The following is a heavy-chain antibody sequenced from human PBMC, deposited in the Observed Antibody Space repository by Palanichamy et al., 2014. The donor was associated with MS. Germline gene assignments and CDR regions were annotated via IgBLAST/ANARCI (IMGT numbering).Heavy chain of an antibody. V-gene: IGHV3-53*01. CDR1: GFTVSSSY. Sequence: EVQLVESGGGLIQPGGSLRLSCAASGFTVSSSYLSWVRQAPGKGLEWVSAIYSGGDTYYADSVKGRFTISRDNSKNTLYLQLNSLRAEDTAVYYCASPRGVVDSWGQGTLVTVTS. CDR3: ASPRGVVDS. D-gene: IGHD2-8*01. J-gene: IGHJ4*02. CDR2: IYSGGDT.